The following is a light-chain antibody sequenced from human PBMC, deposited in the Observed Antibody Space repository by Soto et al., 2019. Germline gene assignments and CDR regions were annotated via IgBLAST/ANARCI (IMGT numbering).Light chain of an antibody. V-gene: IGKV3-20*01. CDR2: EAS. CDR3: QHYGRSGT. CDR1: QSVGNN. J-gene: IGKJ1*01. Sequence: EIVLTQSPATLSLSPGERATLSCRASQSVGNNLAWYQQKPGQAPGLLIYEASNRATGVPDRFSGSGSGTDFTLTISRLEPEDFAVYYCQHYGRSGTFGQGTKVDIK.